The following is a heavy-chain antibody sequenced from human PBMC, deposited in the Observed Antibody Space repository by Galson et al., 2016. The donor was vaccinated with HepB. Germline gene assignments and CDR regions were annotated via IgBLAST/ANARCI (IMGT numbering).Heavy chain of an antibody. Sequence: SLRLSCAASGFSVSSHWMHWVRQAPGKGLVWVSRINNDGRSTTYADSVKGRFTVSRDSAKNTLYLQMNSLRVEDTAVYHCASTGNPGVRPFHYWGQGVLVTVSS. CDR1: GFSVSSHW. J-gene: IGHJ4*02. CDR3: ASTGNPGVRPFHY. D-gene: IGHD1-1*01. CDR2: INNDGRST. V-gene: IGHV3-74*01.